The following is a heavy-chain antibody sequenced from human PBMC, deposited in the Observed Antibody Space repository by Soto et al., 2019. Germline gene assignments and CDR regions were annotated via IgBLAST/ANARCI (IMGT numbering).Heavy chain of an antibody. CDR1: GFTFSNYA. CDR3: ARALDFWSAYFDY. D-gene: IGHD3-3*01. CDR2: ISGGGLIT. Sequence: PGGSLRLSCAASGFTFSNYAMSWVRQAPGKGLEWVSSISGGGLITYYADSVKGRFTISRDNSKNTLYLQMNSLRTEDTAVYYCARALDFWSAYFDYWGQGSLVTVSS. V-gene: IGHV3-23*01. J-gene: IGHJ4*02.